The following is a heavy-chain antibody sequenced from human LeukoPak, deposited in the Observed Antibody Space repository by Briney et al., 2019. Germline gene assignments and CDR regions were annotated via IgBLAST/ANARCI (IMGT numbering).Heavy chain of an antibody. D-gene: IGHD5-12*01. V-gene: IGHV4-38-2*02. CDR2: IFHSGYT. Sequence: SETLSLTCSISGYSISSGYYWGWIRQPPGKGLEWIGSIFHSGYTYHNPSLKSRVTISVDMSKNQVSVKLSSVTAADTAVYYCVREGYSGYDLYYYYYVDVWGKGTTVTVSS. J-gene: IGHJ6*03. CDR3: VREGYSGYDLYYYYYVDV. CDR1: GYSISSGYY.